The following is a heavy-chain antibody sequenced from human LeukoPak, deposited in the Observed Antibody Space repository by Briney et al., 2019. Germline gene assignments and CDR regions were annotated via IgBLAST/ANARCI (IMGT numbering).Heavy chain of an antibody. CDR1: GYSFTTYW. CDR3: GRLNYYGSGTAYFDY. V-gene: IGHV5-51*01. J-gene: IGHJ4*02. CDR2: VYPRDSDT. Sequence: GESLKISCKGSGYSFTTYWIGWVRQMPGKGLEWMGIVYPRDSDTRYSPSSQGQVTISADKSISAAYLQWRSLKASDTAMYYCGRLNYYGSGTAYFDYWGQGTLVTVSS. D-gene: IGHD3-10*01.